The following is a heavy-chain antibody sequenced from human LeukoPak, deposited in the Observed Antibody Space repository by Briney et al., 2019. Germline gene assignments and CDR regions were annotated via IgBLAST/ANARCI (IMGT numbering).Heavy chain of an antibody. CDR1: GFTFSSYG. J-gene: IGHJ4*02. CDR3: TTHFTWGGTGGFDY. Sequence: GGSLRLSCAASGFTFSSYGIHWVRQAPSKGLEWVAFIRYDGSNKYYADSVKGRFTISRDNSKNTLYLQMNSLRAEDTAVYYCTTHFTWGGTGGFDYWGQGTLVTVSS. D-gene: IGHD7-27*01. CDR2: IRYDGSNK. V-gene: IGHV3-30*02.